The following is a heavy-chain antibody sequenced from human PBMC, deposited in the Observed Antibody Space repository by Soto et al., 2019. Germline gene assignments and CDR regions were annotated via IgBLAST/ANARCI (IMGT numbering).Heavy chain of an antibody. CDR1: GGSISSSNW. CDR3: ARSRWLQAPYYYGMDV. J-gene: IGHJ6*02. Sequence: QVQLQESGPGLVKPSGTLSLTCAVSGGSISSSNWWRWVRQPPGKGLEWVGEIYHSGSANYNPSLKSRVTISVDKSKNQFARKLSSVTAADTAVYYCARSRWLQAPYYYGMDVWGQGTTVTVSS. V-gene: IGHV4-4*02. CDR2: IYHSGSA. D-gene: IGHD5-12*01.